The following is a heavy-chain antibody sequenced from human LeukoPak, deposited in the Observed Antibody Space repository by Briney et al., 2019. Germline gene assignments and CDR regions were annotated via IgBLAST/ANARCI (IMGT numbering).Heavy chain of an antibody. CDR3: ARGQLWQTGWFDP. Sequence: GGSLRLSCAASGFTFSDYSMHWVRQAPGGGLEWVSTISSTSSYIYSADSLKGRFTTSRDNAKNSLYLQMSTLRAEDTAVYYCARGQLWQTGWFDPWGQGTLVTVSS. J-gene: IGHJ5*02. V-gene: IGHV3-21*01. CDR1: GFTFSDYS. D-gene: IGHD5-18*01. CDR2: ISSTSSYI.